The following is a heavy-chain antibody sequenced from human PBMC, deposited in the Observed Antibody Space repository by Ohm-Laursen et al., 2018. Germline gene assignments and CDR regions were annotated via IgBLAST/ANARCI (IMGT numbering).Heavy chain of an antibody. CDR1: GFTFSSYP. Sequence: SLRLSCAASGFTFSSYPMSWVRQAPGKGLEWVSVITVSGGSTYYADSVTGRFTISRDNSRNTVYLQMNSLRAEDTAVYYCARRVAYDRGEFDYWGLGTLVTVSS. CDR3: ARRVAYDRGEFDY. CDR2: ITVSGGST. V-gene: IGHV3-23*01. D-gene: IGHD5-12*01. J-gene: IGHJ4*02.